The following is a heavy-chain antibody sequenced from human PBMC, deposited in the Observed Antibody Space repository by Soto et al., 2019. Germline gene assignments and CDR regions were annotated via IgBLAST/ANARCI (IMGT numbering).Heavy chain of an antibody. CDR2: ISNDGNRQ. V-gene: IGHV3-30-3*01. CDR1: GFSFSSQA. D-gene: IGHD5-18*01. CDR3: ARDIYSYGSVGTPDI. Sequence: GGSLRLSCVASGFSFSSQAMHWVRQAPGKGQEWVAAISNDGNRQLYADSVKDRFTISRDNFRNTLDLQMNNLRTEDTGVYFCARDIYSYGSVGTPDIWGQGTMVTVSS. J-gene: IGHJ3*02.